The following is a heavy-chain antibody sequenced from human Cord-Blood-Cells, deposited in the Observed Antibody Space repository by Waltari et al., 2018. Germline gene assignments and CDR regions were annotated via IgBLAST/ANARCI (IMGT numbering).Heavy chain of an antibody. D-gene: IGHD6-13*01. CDR2: INPNRGGT. CDR3: ARDAEGSSWYDY. V-gene: IGHV1-2*04. J-gene: IGHJ4*02. Sequence: QVQLVQSGAEVKKPGASVKVSCKASGYTFTGYYMHWVRQAPGQGLEWMGWINPNRGGTNYAQKFQGWVTMTRETSISTAYMELSRLRSDDTAVYYCARDAEGSSWYDYWGQGTLVTVSS. CDR1: GYTFTGYY.